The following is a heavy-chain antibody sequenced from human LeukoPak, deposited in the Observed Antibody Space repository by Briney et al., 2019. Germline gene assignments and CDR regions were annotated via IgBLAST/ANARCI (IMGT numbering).Heavy chain of an antibody. Sequence: PSETLSLTCAVSGGSISSGGYPWSWIRQPPGKGLEWMGYIYHSGSTYYNPSLKSRVTISVDRSKNQFSLKLSSVTAADTAVYYCASSHDYGDPNWFDPWGQGTLVTVSS. CDR3: ASSHDYGDPNWFDP. D-gene: IGHD4-17*01. CDR2: IYHSGST. CDR1: GGSISSGGYP. V-gene: IGHV4-30-2*01. J-gene: IGHJ5*02.